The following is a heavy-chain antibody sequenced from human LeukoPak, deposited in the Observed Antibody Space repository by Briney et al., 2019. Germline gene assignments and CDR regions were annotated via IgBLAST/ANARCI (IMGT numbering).Heavy chain of an antibody. CDR3: TDPVGG. CDR1: GFGVSSNY. D-gene: IGHD3-16*01. CDR2: IYSGGST. J-gene: IGHJ4*02. V-gene: IGHV3-53*05. Sequence: GGSLRLSCAASGFGVSSNYMTWVRQPPGKGLEWVSVIYSGGSTYYADSVKGRFTLSRDKSKNTLYLQMNSLRVEDTAVYYCTDPVGGWGQGTLVTVS.